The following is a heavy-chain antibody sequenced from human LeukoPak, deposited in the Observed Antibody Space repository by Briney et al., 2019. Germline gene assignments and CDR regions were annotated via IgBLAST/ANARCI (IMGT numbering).Heavy chain of an antibody. CDR3: ARDGRRFGELSGPVY. V-gene: IGHV3-30*04. CDR1: GFTFSSYA. Sequence: GGSLRLSCAASGFTFSSYAMHWVRQAPGKGLEWVAVISYDGSNKYYADSVKGRFTISRDNSKNTLYLQMNSLRAEDTAVYYCARDGRRFGELSGPVYWGQGTLVTVSS. D-gene: IGHD3-10*01. CDR2: ISYDGSNK. J-gene: IGHJ4*02.